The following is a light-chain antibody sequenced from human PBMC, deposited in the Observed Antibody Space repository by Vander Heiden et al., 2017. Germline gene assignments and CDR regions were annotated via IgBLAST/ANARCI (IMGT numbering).Light chain of an antibody. CDR3: QRSYSTVLT. V-gene: IGKV1-39*01. CDR1: QSISNY. CDR2: AAC. Sequence: EMTQSPSSLAAAGGDRVTISCRASQSISNYLNWYQQKPEKAPKLMNDAACILRSGVPSRCSSSGARTDFTITISSLQPEDFTTYCCQRSYSTVLTFGGGTKVEIK. J-gene: IGKJ4*01.